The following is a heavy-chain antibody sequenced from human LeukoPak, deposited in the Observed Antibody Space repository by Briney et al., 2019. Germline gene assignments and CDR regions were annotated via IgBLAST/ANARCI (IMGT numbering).Heavy chain of an antibody. CDR3: ATGYYGSGSYDY. CDR2: FDPEDSET. Sequence: ASVKVSCKVSGYTLTELSMHWVRQAPGKGLESMGGFDPEDSETIYAQKFQGRVTMTEDTSTDTAYMELSSLRSEDTAVYYWATGYYGSGSYDYWGQGTLVTVSS. D-gene: IGHD3-10*01. CDR1: GYTLTELS. J-gene: IGHJ4*02. V-gene: IGHV1-24*01.